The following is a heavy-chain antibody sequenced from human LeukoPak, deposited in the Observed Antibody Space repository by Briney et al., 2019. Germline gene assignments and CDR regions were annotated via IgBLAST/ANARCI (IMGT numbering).Heavy chain of an antibody. J-gene: IGHJ5*02. CDR1: GYTFTGYY. Sequence: ASVKVSCKACGYTFTGYYIHWVRQAPGQGFELLGRINPKSGGTNYAQNFQGRVTVTRDTSISTAYMEMTGLTPDDTGVYYCARGYSGYDRKFAPWGPGTLVTVSS. V-gene: IGHV1-2*05. CDR2: INPKSGGT. D-gene: IGHD5-12*01. CDR3: ARGYSGYDRKFAP.